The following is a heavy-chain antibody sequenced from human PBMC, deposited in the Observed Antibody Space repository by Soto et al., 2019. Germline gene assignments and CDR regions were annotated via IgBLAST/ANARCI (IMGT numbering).Heavy chain of an antibody. Sequence: SVKVSCKASGGTFSSYAISWLRQSPGRGLEWMGGIIPIFGTANYAQKFQGRVTITADKSTSTAYMELSSLRSEDTAVYYCARGLGTGGNNWFDPWGQGTLVTVSS. CDR3: ARGLGTGGNNWFDP. J-gene: IGHJ5*02. V-gene: IGHV1-69*06. CDR1: GGTFSSYA. D-gene: IGHD7-27*01. CDR2: IIPIFGTA.